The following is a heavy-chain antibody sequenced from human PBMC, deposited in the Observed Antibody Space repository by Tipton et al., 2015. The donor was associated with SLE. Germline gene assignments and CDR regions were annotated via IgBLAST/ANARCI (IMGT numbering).Heavy chain of an antibody. V-gene: IGHV4-39*07. CDR1: GGSISSSSYY. J-gene: IGHJ4*02. D-gene: IGHD3-3*01. CDR3: ARFRYSDLLYYFDY. Sequence: TLSLTCTVSGGSISSSSYYWGWIRQPPGKGLEWIGSIYYSGSTYYNPSLKSRVTISVDTSKNQFFLKLSSVTAADTAVYYCARFRYSDLLYYFDYWGQGTLVTVSS. CDR2: IYYSGST.